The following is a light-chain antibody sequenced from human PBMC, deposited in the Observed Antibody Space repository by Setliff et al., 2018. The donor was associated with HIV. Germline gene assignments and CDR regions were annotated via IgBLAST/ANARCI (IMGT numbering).Light chain of an antibody. CDR3: SSSTGSDTFDV. CDR1: NSDIGTYDL. CDR2: EVK. J-gene: IGLJ1*01. Sequence: QSALTQPASVSGSPGQPITISCTGNNSDIGTYDLVSWYQQHPGSAPKLTIFEVKRRPSGVSNRFSGSKSGNTASLTISGLQAEDEATYFCSSSTGSDTFDVFGTGTKVTVL. V-gene: IGLV2-23*02.